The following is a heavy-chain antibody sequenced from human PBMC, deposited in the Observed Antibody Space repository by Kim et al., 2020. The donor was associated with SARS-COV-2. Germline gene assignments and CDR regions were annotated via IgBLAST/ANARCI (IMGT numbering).Heavy chain of an antibody. V-gene: IGHV4-34*01. Sequence: NTALKTRVTISTDTPKNRCSLKLGSVTAADTAVYYCARDPAGAYNWFDPWGQGTLVTVSS. CDR3: ARDPAGAYNWFDP. D-gene: IGHD3-10*01. J-gene: IGHJ5*02.